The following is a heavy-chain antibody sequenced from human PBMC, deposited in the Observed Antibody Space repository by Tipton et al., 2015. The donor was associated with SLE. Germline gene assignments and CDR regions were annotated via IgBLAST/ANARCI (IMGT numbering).Heavy chain of an antibody. CDR1: GFTFSSYS. D-gene: IGHD3-22*01. Sequence: GSLRLSCAASGFTFSSYSMNWVRQAPGKGLEWVSSISSSSSYIYYADSVKGRFTISRDNAKNSLYLQMNSLRAEDTAVYYCARDGDYYDSSGYLDYWGQGTLVTVSS. CDR3: ARDGDYYDSSGYLDY. J-gene: IGHJ4*02. V-gene: IGHV3-21*03. CDR2: ISSSSSYI.